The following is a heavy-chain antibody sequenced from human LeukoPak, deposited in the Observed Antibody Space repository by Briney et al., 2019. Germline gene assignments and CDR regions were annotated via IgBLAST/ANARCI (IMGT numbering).Heavy chain of an antibody. CDR3: ARGYPEGNSNWNYVGPFDY. CDR2: INHSGST. Sequence: SETLSLTCAVYGGSFSGYYWSWIRQPPGKGLEWIGEINHSGSTNYNPSLKSRVTISVDTSKNQFSLKLSSVTAADTAVYYCARGYPEGNSNWNYVGPFDYWGQGTLVTVSS. J-gene: IGHJ4*02. D-gene: IGHD1-7*01. V-gene: IGHV4-34*01. CDR1: GGSFSGYY.